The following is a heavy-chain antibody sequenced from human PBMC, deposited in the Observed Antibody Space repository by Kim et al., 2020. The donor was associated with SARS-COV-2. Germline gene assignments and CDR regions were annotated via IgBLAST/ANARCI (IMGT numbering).Heavy chain of an antibody. J-gene: IGHJ4*02. Sequence: ANYAQEFMGRVTINAEESTSTGYLELSSLSAEDPAVYYCARDGIVGARDYWGQGTLVTVSS. CDR2: A. CDR3: ARDGIVGARDY. V-gene: IGHV1-69*01. D-gene: IGHD1-26*01.